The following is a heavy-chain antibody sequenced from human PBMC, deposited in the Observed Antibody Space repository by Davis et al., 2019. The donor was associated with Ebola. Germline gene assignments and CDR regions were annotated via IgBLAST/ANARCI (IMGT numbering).Heavy chain of an antibody. V-gene: IGHV1-69*13. CDR3: AKDRYYDNNTLYYESEC. D-gene: IGHD3-22*01. CDR2: IIPIFGTA. CDR1: GGTFSSYA. J-gene: IGHJ4*02. Sequence: SVKVSCKASGGTFSSYAISWVRQAPGQGLEWMGGIIPIFGTANYAQRFQGRITMTADESRTTAYMELSSLRSEDTAVYYCAKDRYYDNNTLYYESECWGQGTLVTVSS.